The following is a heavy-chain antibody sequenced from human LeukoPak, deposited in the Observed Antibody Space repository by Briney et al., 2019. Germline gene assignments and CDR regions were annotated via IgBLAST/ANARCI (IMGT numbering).Heavy chain of an antibody. V-gene: IGHV3-43*02. CDR2: XIGDAGRX. J-gene: IGHJ4*02. Sequence: PGGSLGLSCAAPXXXXXXYAIHXXXXXPXXXLXXXSLXIGDAGRXXXXXSVKGRFTISRDNSKNSLYLQMNSLRSDDTALYYCARESESSGWYDYWGQGTLVTVSS. D-gene: IGHD6-19*01. CDR1: XXXXXXYA. CDR3: ARESESSGWYDY.